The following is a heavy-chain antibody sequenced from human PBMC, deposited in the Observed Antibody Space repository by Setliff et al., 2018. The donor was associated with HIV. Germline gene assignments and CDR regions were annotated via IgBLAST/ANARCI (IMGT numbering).Heavy chain of an antibody. CDR2: IYYSGST. J-gene: IGHJ6*03. CDR1: GDSIGSSSYY. CDR3: ASAYCGGDCYSRTRKFYYYYYMDV. Sequence: SETLSLTCTVSGDSIGSSSYYWAWIRQPPGKGLEWIGNIYYSGSTYYNPSLKTRVTISVDGSKNQFSLKLKSVTAADTAVYYSASAYCGGDCYSRTRKFYYYYYMDVWGKGTTVTVSS. D-gene: IGHD2-21*02. V-gene: IGHV4-39*01.